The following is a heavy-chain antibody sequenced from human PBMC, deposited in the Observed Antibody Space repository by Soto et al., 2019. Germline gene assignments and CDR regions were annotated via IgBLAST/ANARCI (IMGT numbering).Heavy chain of an antibody. Sequence: SVKVSCKASGGTFSSYAISWVRQAPGQGLEWMGGIIPIFGTANYAQKFQGRVTITADESTSTAYMELSSLRSEDTAVYYCARNYYYDSSGYYDYWGQGTLVTSPQ. CDR3: ARNYYYDSSGYYDY. D-gene: IGHD3-22*01. V-gene: IGHV1-69*13. CDR1: GGTFSSYA. J-gene: IGHJ4*02. CDR2: IIPIFGTA.